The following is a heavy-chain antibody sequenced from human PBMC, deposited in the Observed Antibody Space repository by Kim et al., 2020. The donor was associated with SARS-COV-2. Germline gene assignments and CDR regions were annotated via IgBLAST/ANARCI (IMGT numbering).Heavy chain of an antibody. CDR3: ARQVWGFDY. V-gene: IGHV4-59*08. D-gene: IGHD7-27*01. CDR2: IYYSGST. Sequence: SETLSLTCTVSGGSISSYYWNWIRQPPGKGLEWIAYIYYSGSTNYNPSLKNRVYISLDTSRNQFSLKLSSVTAADTAVYYCARQVWGFDYWGQGTLVTVSS. CDR1: GGSISSYY. J-gene: IGHJ4*02.